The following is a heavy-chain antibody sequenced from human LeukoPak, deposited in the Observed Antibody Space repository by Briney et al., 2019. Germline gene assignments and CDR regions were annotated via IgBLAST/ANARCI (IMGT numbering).Heavy chain of an antibody. V-gene: IGHV4-59*11. CDR1: GGSISSHY. Sequence: PSETLSLTCTVSGGSISSHYWSWIRQPPGKGLGWIGYIYYSGSTNYNPSLKSRVTISVDTSKNQFPLKLSSVTAADTAVYYCARGPYYYDSSGYSPGCYFDYWGQGTLVTVSS. D-gene: IGHD3-22*01. J-gene: IGHJ4*02. CDR2: IYYSGST. CDR3: ARGPYYYDSSGYSPGCYFDY.